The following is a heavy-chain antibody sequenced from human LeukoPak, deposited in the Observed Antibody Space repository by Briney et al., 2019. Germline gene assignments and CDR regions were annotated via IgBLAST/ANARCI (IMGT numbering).Heavy chain of an antibody. V-gene: IGHV3-33*08. CDR2: IWYDGNNK. Sequence: GGSLRLSCSASGFTFNRFYLHWVRQAPGKGLEWVALIWYDGNNKYYADSVKGRFTISRDNSKNTLYLQLNSLRAEDTAVYYCARQHCSGGDCYFFDWGQGTLVTVSS. J-gene: IGHJ4*02. CDR1: GFTFNRFY. D-gene: IGHD2-15*01. CDR3: ARQHCSGGDCYFFD.